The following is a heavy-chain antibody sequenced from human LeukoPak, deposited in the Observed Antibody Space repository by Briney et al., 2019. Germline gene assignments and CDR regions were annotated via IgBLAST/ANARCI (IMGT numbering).Heavy chain of an antibody. CDR3: AKTTIGYSSGRYPGWPVDY. CDR2: ISGSGGST. Sequence: GGSLRLSCAASGFTFSSYAMSWDRQAPGKGLEWVSAISGSGGSTYYADSVKGRFTISRDNSKNTVYLQMNSLRAEDTAVYYCAKTTIGYSSGRYPGWPVDYWGQGTLVTVSS. CDR1: GFTFSSYA. J-gene: IGHJ4*02. D-gene: IGHD6-19*01. V-gene: IGHV3-23*01.